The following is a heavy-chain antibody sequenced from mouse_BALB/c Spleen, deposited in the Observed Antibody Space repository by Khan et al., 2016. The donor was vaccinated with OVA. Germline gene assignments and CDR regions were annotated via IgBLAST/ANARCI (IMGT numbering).Heavy chain of an antibody. J-gene: IGHJ4*01. CDR1: GYSITSNYA. Sequence: EVQLQESGPGLVKPSQSLSLTCTVTGYSITSNYAWNWIRQFPGNKLEWMGYISYSDSTSYNPSLKSRISITRETSTNQFFLQLNSVNTEDTATYYWARGNYYGYAMDYWGQGTSVTVSS. V-gene: IGHV3-2*02. D-gene: IGHD1-1*01. CDR2: ISYSDST. CDR3: ARGNYYGYAMDY.